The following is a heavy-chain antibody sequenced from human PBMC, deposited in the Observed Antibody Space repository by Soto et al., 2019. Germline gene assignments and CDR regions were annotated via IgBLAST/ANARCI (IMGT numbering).Heavy chain of an antibody. CDR1: GGSISSGGYY. CDR3: ARERINWGSGADY. Sequence: QVQLQESGPGLVKPSQTLSLTCTVSGGSISSGGYYWSWIRQHPGKGLEWIGYIYYSGSTYYNPSLTSRVTRSVDTSKNQFSLKLSSVTAADTAVYYCARERINWGSGADYWGQGTLVTVSS. J-gene: IGHJ4*02. D-gene: IGHD7-27*01. V-gene: IGHV4-31*03. CDR2: IYYSGST.